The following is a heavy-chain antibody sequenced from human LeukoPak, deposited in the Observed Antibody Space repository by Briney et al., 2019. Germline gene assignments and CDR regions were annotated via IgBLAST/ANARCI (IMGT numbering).Heavy chain of an antibody. CDR1: GFTLSNYW. V-gene: IGHV3-30*18. CDR3: AKDPEYYYDSSGYIDY. CDR2: ISYDGSNK. D-gene: IGHD3-22*01. Sequence: PGGSLRLSCAVSGFTLSNYWMSWVRQAPGKGLEWVAVISYDGSNKYYADSVKGRFTISRDNSKNTLYLQMNSLRAEDTAVYYCAKDPEYYYDSSGYIDYWGQGTLVTVSS. J-gene: IGHJ4*02.